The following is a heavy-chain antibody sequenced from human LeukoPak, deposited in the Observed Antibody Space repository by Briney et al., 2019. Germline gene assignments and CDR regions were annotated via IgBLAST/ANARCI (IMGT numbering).Heavy chain of an antibody. Sequence: GGSLRLSCAASGFTFSSYGMHWARQAPGKGLEWVAVIWYDGSNKYYADSVKGRFTISRDNSKNSLYLQMNSLRAEDTAVYYCARARYSGYDSRFYYYYYMDVWGKGTTVTVSS. V-gene: IGHV3-33*01. J-gene: IGHJ6*03. D-gene: IGHD5-12*01. CDR3: ARARYSGYDSRFYYYYYMDV. CDR1: GFTFSSYG. CDR2: IWYDGSNK.